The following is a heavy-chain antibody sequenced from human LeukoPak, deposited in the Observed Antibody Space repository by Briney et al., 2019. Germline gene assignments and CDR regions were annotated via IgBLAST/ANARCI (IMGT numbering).Heavy chain of an antibody. CDR2: ISGSGGST. CDR1: GFTFSSYA. D-gene: IGHD4-17*01. CDR3: AKDRGGDYVYYYYGMDV. J-gene: IGHJ6*02. V-gene: IGHV3-23*01. Sequence: GGSLRLSCAASGFTFSSYAMSWVRQAPGKGLEWVSAISGSGGSTYYADSVKGRFTISRDNSKNTLYLQMNSLRAEDTAVYYCAKDRGGDYVYYYYGMDVWGQGTTVTVFS.